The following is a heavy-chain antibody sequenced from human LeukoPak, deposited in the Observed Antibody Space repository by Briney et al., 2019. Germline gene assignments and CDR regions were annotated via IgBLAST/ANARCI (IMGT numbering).Heavy chain of an antibody. V-gene: IGHV3-23*01. J-gene: IGHJ4*02. CDR3: AKGTYVVVTAALDY. D-gene: IGHD2-21*02. CDR2: ISGSGGST. CDR1: GFTFSDYY. Sequence: SGGSLRLSCAASGFTFSDYYMSWIRQAPGKGLEWVSAISGSGGSTYYADSVKGRFTISRDNSKNTLYLQMNSLRAEDTAVYYCAKGTYVVVTAALDYWGQGTLVTVSS.